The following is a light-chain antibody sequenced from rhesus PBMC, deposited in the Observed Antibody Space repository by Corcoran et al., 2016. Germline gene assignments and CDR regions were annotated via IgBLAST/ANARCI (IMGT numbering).Light chain of an antibody. CDR3: QHNYGTPLT. CDR1: ENVNNY. V-gene: IGKV1-74*01. Sequence: DIQMTQSPSSLSASVGDRVTIACRTSENVNNYLNWYQQKPGKARKLLIYKASTLQSGVPSRFSGRGSGTDYTFTISSLQSEDVATYYCQHNYGTPLTFGGGTKVEIK. CDR2: KAS. J-gene: IGKJ4*01.